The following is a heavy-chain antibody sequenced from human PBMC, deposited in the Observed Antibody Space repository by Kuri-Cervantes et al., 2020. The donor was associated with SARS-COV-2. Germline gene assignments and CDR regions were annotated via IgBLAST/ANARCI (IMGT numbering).Heavy chain of an antibody. Sequence: GGSLRLSCAASGLTFSSYAMHWVRQAPGKGLEWVAVISYDGSNKYYADSVKGRFTISRDNSKNTLYLQMSSLRAEDTAVYYCAREAISDAFDIWGQGTMVTVSS. CDR1: GLTFSSYA. D-gene: IGHD3-3*02. CDR3: AREAISDAFDI. J-gene: IGHJ3*02. CDR2: ISYDGSNK. V-gene: IGHV3-30-3*01.